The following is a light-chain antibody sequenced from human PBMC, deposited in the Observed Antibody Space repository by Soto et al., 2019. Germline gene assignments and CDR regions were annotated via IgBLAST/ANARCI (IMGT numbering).Light chain of an antibody. CDR1: SSNIGAGYD. V-gene: IGLV1-40*01. CDR2: GNS. Sequence: QSVLTQRPSVSGAPGQSVTISCTGSSSNIGAGYDVHWYQQLPGTAPKLLIYGNSNRPSGVPDRFSGSKSGTSASLAITGLQDEDEADYYCQSYDSSLSGYVFGTGNKVTV. J-gene: IGLJ1*01. CDR3: QSYDSSLSGYV.